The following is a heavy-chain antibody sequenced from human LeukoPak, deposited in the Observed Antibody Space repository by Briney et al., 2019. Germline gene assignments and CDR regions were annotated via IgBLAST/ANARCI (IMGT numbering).Heavy chain of an antibody. CDR3: ASQPSYFDY. Sequence: PSETLSLTCTVSGGSIRSSNYYWGWIRQPPGKGLGWIGNIYYSGSTYYNPSLKSRVTISVDTSKNQFSLRLSSVTAADTAVYYCASQPSYFDYWGQGTLVTVSS. CDR1: GGSIRSSNYY. CDR2: IYYSGST. V-gene: IGHV4-39*01. J-gene: IGHJ4*02.